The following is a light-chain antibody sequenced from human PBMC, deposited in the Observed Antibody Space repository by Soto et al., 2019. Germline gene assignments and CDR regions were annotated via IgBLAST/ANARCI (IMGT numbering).Light chain of an antibody. CDR2: DVS. CDR3: SSYTSSSTYV. J-gene: IGLJ1*01. V-gene: IGLV2-14*01. Sequence: QSALTQPASVSGSPGQSITISCTGTSSDVGNYNYVSWYQQHPGKAPKLMIYDVSNRPSGVSNRFSGSKSGITASLTTSGLQAEDEADYYCSSYTSSSTYVVGTGTKVTVL. CDR1: SSDVGNYNY.